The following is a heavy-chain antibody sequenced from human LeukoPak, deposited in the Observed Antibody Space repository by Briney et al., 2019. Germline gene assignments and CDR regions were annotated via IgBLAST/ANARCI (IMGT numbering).Heavy chain of an antibody. J-gene: IGHJ4*02. Sequence: GGSLRLSCAVSGFTFSSYGMHWVRQAPGKGLEWVAFIRNDGSNKYYADSVKGRFTISRDNSKNTPYLQMNSLRAEDTAVYYCAKDQLPGNVGSWYYFDYWGQGTLVTVSS. CDR3: AKDQLPGNVGSWYYFDY. CDR2: IRNDGSNK. D-gene: IGHD6-13*01. V-gene: IGHV3-30*02. CDR1: GFTFSSYG.